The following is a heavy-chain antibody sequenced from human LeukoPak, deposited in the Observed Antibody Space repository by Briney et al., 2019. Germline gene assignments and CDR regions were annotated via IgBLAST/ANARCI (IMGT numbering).Heavy chain of an antibody. CDR1: GFTFSSYA. CDR3: AKGGYDFWCGSLWFDP. V-gene: IGHV3-23*01. CDR2: ISGSGGST. J-gene: IGHJ5*02. D-gene: IGHD3-3*01. Sequence: PGGSLRLSCAASGFTFSSYAMSWVRQAPGKGLEWVSAISGSGGSTYYADSVKGRFTISRDNSKNTLYLQMNSLRAEDTAVYYCAKGGYDFWCGSLWFDPWGRGTLVTVSS.